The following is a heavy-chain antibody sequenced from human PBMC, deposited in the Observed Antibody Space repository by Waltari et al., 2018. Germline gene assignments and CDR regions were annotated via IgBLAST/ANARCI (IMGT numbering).Heavy chain of an antibody. Sequence: QVQLQESGPGLVRPSETLSLTCTVSGGPISRYFWSWIRQPPGKGLEWIGYVYFGGNPNYNSSLKSRVAMSVDKSNNQLSLSLTSVTASDTAIYYCAREEAENAIYWMEYWGQGAQVIVSA. V-gene: IGHV4-59*12. J-gene: IGHJ4*02. D-gene: IGHD1-1*01. CDR2: VYFGGNP. CDR1: GGPISRYF. CDR3: AREEAENAIYWMEY.